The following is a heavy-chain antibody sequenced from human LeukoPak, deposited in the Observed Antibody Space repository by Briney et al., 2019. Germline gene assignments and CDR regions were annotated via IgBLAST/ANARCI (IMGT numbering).Heavy chain of an antibody. D-gene: IGHD6-13*01. CDR3: ARAPTAAANDPNY. Sequence: ASVKVSCKASGYTFTSYYMHWVRQAPGQGLEWMGIINPSGGSTSYVQKFQGRVTMTRGTSTSTVYMGLSSLRSEDTAVYYCARAPTAAANDPNYWGQGTLVTVSS. V-gene: IGHV1-46*01. CDR2: INPSGGST. J-gene: IGHJ4*02. CDR1: GYTFTSYY.